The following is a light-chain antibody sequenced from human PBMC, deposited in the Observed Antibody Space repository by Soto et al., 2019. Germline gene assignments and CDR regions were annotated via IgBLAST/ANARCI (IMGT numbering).Light chain of an antibody. CDR3: QQLNTYPA. CDR1: QGIGSY. CDR2: GAS. V-gene: IGKV1-9*01. Sequence: DLPLTQSPSFLSASVGDRATITCRASQGIGSYLGWYQQTPGKAPKLLIYGASTLHSGVPSRFSGSGSGTEFTLTVSSLQPEDVATYYCQQLNTYPAFGGGTKVEI. J-gene: IGKJ4*01.